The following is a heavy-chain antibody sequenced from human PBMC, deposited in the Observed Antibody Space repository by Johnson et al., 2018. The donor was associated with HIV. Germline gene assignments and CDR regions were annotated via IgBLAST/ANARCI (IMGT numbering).Heavy chain of an antibody. CDR3: ARDGEWELSHSAFDI. CDR1: GFTFSSYA. Sequence: VQLVESGGGLVQPGGSLRLSCAASGFTFSSYAMSWVRQAPGKGRGWVSAISGSGGSTYSADSVKGRFTISRDNYKNTLYLQMNSLRAEDTAVDYCARDGEWELSHSAFDIWGQGTMVTVSS. CDR2: ISGSGGST. J-gene: IGHJ3*02. V-gene: IGHV3-23*04. D-gene: IGHD1-26*01.